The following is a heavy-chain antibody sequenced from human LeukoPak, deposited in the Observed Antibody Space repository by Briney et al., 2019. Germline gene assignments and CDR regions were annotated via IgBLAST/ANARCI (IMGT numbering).Heavy chain of an antibody. V-gene: IGHV3-23*01. Sequence: GGSLRLSCAASGLTVSDNYMTWVRQAPGKGLEWVSAISGSGGSTYYADSVKGRFTISRDNSKNTLYLQMNSLRAEDTAVYYCAKDLGDFWSGGNYWGQGTLVTVSS. D-gene: IGHD3-3*01. CDR3: AKDLGDFWSGGNY. CDR1: GLTVSDNY. J-gene: IGHJ4*02. CDR2: ISGSGGST.